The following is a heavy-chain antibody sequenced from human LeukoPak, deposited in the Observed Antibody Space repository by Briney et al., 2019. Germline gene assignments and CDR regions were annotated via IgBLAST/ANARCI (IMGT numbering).Heavy chain of an antibody. Sequence: GTALIPPCGASGVTFSSYAMHWVRQAPGPVLKRLAAITYDGNNKYYAASLKGRFTISRDNSKNPLSLQLSSLTAEDTAMYYCARERPWEVTDPRGFDYWGQGTLVTVSS. V-gene: IGHV3-30-3*01. CDR2: ITYDGNNK. CDR1: GVTFSSYA. CDR3: ARERPWEVTDPRGFDY. J-gene: IGHJ4*02. D-gene: IGHD2-21*02.